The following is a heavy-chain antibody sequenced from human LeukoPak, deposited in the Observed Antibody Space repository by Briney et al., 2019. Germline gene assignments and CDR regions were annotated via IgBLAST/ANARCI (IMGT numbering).Heavy chain of an antibody. D-gene: IGHD3-10*01. Sequence: SETLSLTCTVSGGSISSSSYYWGWIRQPPGKGLEWIGSIYYSGSTYYNPSLKSRVTISVDTSKNQFSLKLSSVTAADTAVYYCARGSGRDYYYMDVWGKGTTVTISS. CDR1: GGSISSSSYY. CDR2: IYYSGST. J-gene: IGHJ6*03. V-gene: IGHV4-39*01. CDR3: ARGSGRDYYYMDV.